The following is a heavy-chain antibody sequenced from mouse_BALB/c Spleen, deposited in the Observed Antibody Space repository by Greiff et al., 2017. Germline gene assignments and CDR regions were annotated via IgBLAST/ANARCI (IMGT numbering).Heavy chain of an antibody. CDR2: IWAGGST. V-gene: IGHV2-9*02. Sequence: VKLVESGPGLVAPSQSLSITCTVSGFSLTSYGVHWVRQPPGKGLEWLGVIWAGGSTNYNSALMSRLSISKDNSKSQVFLKMNSLQTDDTAMYYCARGLRRDMDYWGQGTSVTVSS. D-gene: IGHD2-4*01. J-gene: IGHJ4*01. CDR1: GFSLTSYG. CDR3: ARGLRRDMDY.